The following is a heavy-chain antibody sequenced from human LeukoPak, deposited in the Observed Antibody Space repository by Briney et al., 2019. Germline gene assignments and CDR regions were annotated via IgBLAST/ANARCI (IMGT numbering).Heavy chain of an antibody. V-gene: IGHV3-7*01. CDR1: GFTFSNYW. D-gene: IGHD5-18*01. CDR3: AREVSDTGMGYYYYYYMDV. J-gene: IGHJ6*03. CDR2: IKHDGSED. Sequence: GGSLRLSCAASGFTFSNYWMTWVRQAPGKGLEWVANIKHDGSEDYYLDSVKGRFTISRDNAKSSMWLQMNSLRDEDTAVYYCAREVSDTGMGYYYYYYMDVWGKGATVTVSS.